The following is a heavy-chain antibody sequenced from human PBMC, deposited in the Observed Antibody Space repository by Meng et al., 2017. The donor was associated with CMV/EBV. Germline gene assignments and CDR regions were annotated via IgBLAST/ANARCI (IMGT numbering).Heavy chain of an antibody. CDR1: GYTFTGYY. Sequence: ASVKVSCKASGYTFTGYYMHWVRQAPGQGLEWMEWINPNSGGTNYAQKFQGRVTMTRDTSISTAYMELSRLRSDDTAVYYCARVLLRFLEWLSDYGMDVWGQGTTVTVSS. J-gene: IGHJ6*02. D-gene: IGHD3-3*01. CDR3: ARVLLRFLEWLSDYGMDV. V-gene: IGHV1-2*02. CDR2: INPNSGGT.